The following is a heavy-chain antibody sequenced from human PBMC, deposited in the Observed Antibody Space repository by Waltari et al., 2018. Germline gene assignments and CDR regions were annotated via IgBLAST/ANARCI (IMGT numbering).Heavy chain of an antibody. D-gene: IGHD2-2*01. J-gene: IGHJ5*02. CDR3: ATAPPVVPAAKTAFDP. CDR1: GSTLTDCS. V-gene: IGHV1-24*01. Sequence: QVQLVQSGAEVTKPGASVTVSCVVSGSTLTDCSIPWVRQAPGKGLEWVGGFDPEDGETIYAQKFQGRVTMTEDTSTDTAYMELSSLRSDDTAMYYCATAPPVVPAAKTAFDPWGQGTLVTVSS. CDR2: FDPEDGET.